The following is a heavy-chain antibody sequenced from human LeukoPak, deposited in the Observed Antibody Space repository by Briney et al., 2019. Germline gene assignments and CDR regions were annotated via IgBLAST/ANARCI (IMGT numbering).Heavy chain of an antibody. Sequence: SETLSLTCAVYGGSFSGYYWSWIRQPPGKGLEWIGEINHSGSTNYNPSLKSRVTISVDTSKNQFSLKLSSVTAADTAVYYCARATGPYYFDYRGQGTLVTVSS. D-gene: IGHD3-9*01. CDR1: GGSFSGYY. J-gene: IGHJ4*02. CDR3: ARATGPYYFDY. V-gene: IGHV4-34*01. CDR2: INHSGST.